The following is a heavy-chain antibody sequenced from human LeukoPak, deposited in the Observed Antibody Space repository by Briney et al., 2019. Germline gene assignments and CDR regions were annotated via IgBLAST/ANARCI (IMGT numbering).Heavy chain of an antibody. D-gene: IGHD5-18*01. CDR1: GFTFSSYA. V-gene: IGHV3-23*01. J-gene: IGHJ3*02. CDR2: ISGSGGST. Sequence: GGSLRLSCAASGFTFSSYAMSWVREAPRKGLEWVSAISGSGGSTYYADSVKGRFTISRDNSKNTLYLQMNSLRAEDTAVYYCAKVGGYRDAFDIWGQGTMVTVSS. CDR3: AKVGGYRDAFDI.